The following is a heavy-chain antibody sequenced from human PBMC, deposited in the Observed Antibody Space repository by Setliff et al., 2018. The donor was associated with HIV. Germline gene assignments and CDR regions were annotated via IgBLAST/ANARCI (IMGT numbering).Heavy chain of an antibody. J-gene: IGHJ5*02. Sequence: SETLSLTCTVSGGSISSYYWSWIRQPPGKGLEWIGYIYYSGSTNYNPSLKSRVTISVDTSKNQFSLKLSSVTAADTAVYYCARHEGRSDYDYVWGSYNFWSGLARGDNWFDPWGQGTLVTVSS. CDR1: GGSISSYY. CDR2: IYYSGST. CDR3: ARHEGRSDYDYVWGSYNFWSGLARGDNWFDP. D-gene: IGHD3-16*01. V-gene: IGHV4-59*08.